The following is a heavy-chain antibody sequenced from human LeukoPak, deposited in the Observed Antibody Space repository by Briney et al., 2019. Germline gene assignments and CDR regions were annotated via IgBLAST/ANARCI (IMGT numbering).Heavy chain of an antibody. CDR3: ARAIVVVPAAAYYYYYYMDV. CDR1: GGTFISYD. D-gene: IGHD2-2*01. V-gene: IGHV1-69*06. Sequence: SVKVSCKASGGTFISYDISWVRQAPGQGLEWMEGIMPMFGKANYAQKFQGRVTTTADKATSTAYMELSSLRSEDTAVYYCARAIVVVPAAAYYYYYYMDVWGKGTTVTVSS. J-gene: IGHJ6*03. CDR2: IMPMFGKA.